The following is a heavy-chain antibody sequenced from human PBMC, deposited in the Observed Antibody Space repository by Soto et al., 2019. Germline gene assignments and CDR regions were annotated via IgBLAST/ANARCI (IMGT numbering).Heavy chain of an antibody. CDR2: IYYSGST. CDR1: GGSISSSSYY. J-gene: IGHJ4*02. V-gene: IGHV4-39*01. CDR3: VSSVFSKAVDY. Sequence: SETLSLTCTVSGGSISSSSYYWGWIRQPPGKGLEWIGSIYYSGSTYYNPSLKSRVTISVDTSKNQFSLKLSSVTAADTAVYYCVSSVFSKAVDYWGQGTLVTVSS.